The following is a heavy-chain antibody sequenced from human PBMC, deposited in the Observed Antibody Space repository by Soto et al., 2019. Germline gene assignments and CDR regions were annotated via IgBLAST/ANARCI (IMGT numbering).Heavy chain of an antibody. CDR3: ANGMGPSCGGDCYSRLADY. CDR1: GFTFSNYA. V-gene: IGHV3-23*01. CDR2: ISGDGGST. Sequence: EVQVLESGGGLVQPGGSLRLSCAASGFTFSNYAMSWVRQAPGKGLDWVSIISGDGGSTNYADSVKGRFTISRDNSKNTLSLQMNSLRAVDTAVYYCANGMGPSCGGDCYSRLADYWGQGTLVTVSS. D-gene: IGHD2-21*01. J-gene: IGHJ4*02.